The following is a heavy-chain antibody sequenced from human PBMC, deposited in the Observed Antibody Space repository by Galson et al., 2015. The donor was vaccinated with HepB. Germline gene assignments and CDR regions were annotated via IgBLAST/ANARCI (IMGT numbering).Heavy chain of an antibody. CDR2: MNPNSGNT. CDR1: GYTFTSYD. D-gene: IGHD3-3*01. Sequence: SVKVSCKASGYTFTSYDINWVRQATGQGLEWMGWMNPNSGNTGYAQKFQGRVTMTRNTSISTAYMELSSLRSEDTAVYYCASKGYYDFWSGYYGPNYYYMDVWGKGTTVTVSS. V-gene: IGHV1-8*01. J-gene: IGHJ6*03. CDR3: ASKGYYDFWSGYYGPNYYYMDV.